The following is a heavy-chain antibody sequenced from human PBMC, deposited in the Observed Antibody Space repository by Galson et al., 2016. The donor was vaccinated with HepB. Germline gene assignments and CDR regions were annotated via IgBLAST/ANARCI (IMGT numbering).Heavy chain of an antibody. Sequence: VKVSCKASGYTFTNYGITWVRQAPGQGLQWVGWINANDGHTNYGHILQGRVTLTMDTSTSTAYMDLRSPTSDDTAVYYCAKAYSSGWYFFDYWGQGTLVTVSS. CDR1: GYTFTNYG. J-gene: IGHJ4*02. CDR2: INANDGHT. V-gene: IGHV1-18*01. CDR3: AKAYSSGWYFFDY. D-gene: IGHD6-19*01.